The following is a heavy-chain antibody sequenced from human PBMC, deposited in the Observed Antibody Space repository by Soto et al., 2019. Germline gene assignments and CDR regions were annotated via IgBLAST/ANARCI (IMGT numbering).Heavy chain of an antibody. CDR3: ANCSVGTVRTSGWCNWFDP. J-gene: IGHJ5*02. Sequence: EVRLLESGGGLAQPGGSRRLSCEASGFTFSSSAMNWVRQAPGKGLEWVSAIRVGGGDTFYADSVRGRFTVSRDISRNALYLQMNSLGAEDTAIYYCANCSVGTVRTSGWCNWFDPWGQGSVVTVSS. CDR1: GFTFSSSA. D-gene: IGHD6-19*01. V-gene: IGHV3-23*01. CDR2: IRVGGGDT.